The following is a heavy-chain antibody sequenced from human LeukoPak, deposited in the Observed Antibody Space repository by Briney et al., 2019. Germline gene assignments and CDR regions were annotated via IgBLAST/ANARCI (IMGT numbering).Heavy chain of an antibody. D-gene: IGHD6-19*01. CDR3: ARDRGSSGWYYYYYYYMDV. CDR1: GYTFTGYY. Sequence: ASVKVSCKASGYTFTGYYMHWVRQAPGQGLEWMGWINPNSGGTNYAQKFQGRVTMTRDTSISTAYMELSRLRSDDTAVYYCARDRGSSGWYYYYYYYMDVWGKGTTVTVSS. J-gene: IGHJ6*03. CDR2: INPNSGGT. V-gene: IGHV1-2*02.